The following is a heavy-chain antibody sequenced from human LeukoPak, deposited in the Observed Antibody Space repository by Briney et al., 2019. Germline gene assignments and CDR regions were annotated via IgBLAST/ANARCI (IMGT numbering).Heavy chain of an antibody. CDR3: ARGCHGSGSYYNLPWLIGYYYMDV. V-gene: IGHV4-59*01. J-gene: IGHJ6*03. CDR2: IYYSGST. CDR1: GGSISSYY. Sequence: PSETLSLTCTVSGGSISSYYWSWIRQPPGKGLEWIGYIYYSGSTNYNPSLKSRVTISVDTSKNQFSLKLSSVTAADTAVYYCARGCHGSGSYYNLPWLIGYYYMDVWGKGTTVTISS. D-gene: IGHD3-10*01.